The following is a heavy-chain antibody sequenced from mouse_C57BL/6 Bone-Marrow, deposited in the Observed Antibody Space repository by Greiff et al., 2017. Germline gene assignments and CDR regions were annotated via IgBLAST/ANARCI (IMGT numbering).Heavy chain of an antibody. CDR3: ARGDYYGSSYWYFDV. D-gene: IGHD1-1*01. V-gene: IGHV1-76*01. CDR2: IYPGSGNT. CDR1: GYTFTDYY. Sequence: VQLQQSGAELVRPGASVKLSCKASGYTFTDYYINWVKQRPGQGLEWIARIYPGSGNTYYNEKFKGKATLTVEKSSSTAYMQLSSLTSEDSAVYFCARGDYYGSSYWYFDVWGTGTTVTVSS. J-gene: IGHJ1*03.